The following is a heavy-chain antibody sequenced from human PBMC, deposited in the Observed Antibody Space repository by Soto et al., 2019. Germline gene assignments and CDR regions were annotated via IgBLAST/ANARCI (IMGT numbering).Heavy chain of an antibody. CDR2: IHGSAGGA. V-gene: IGHV3-23*01. D-gene: IGHD2-21*02. CDR1: GFTFSSYA. J-gene: IGHJ5*02. CDR3: AKDAVSANGEWDWFDP. Sequence: GGSLRLSCAASGFTFSSYAMTWVRQAPGKGLEWVSPIHGSAGGAYYSDSVKGRFTVSRADSQKTLFLQMTSLRADDTAIYYCAKDAVSANGEWDWFDPWGQGILVTVSS.